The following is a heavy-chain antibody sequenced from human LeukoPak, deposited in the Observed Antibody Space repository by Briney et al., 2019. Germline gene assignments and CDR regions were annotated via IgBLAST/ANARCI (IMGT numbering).Heavy chain of an antibody. V-gene: IGHV1-18*01. Sequence: GASVKVSCKASGYTFTSYDISWVGQAPGQELEWMGGISAYNGYTNYAEKVQGRVTMTTDTSTSTAYMELRSLRSDDTAVYHCARAGRGYDYFDYWGQGTLVTVSS. CDR3: ARAGRGYDYFDY. CDR1: GYTFTSYD. J-gene: IGHJ4*02. CDR2: ISAYNGYT. D-gene: IGHD5-18*01.